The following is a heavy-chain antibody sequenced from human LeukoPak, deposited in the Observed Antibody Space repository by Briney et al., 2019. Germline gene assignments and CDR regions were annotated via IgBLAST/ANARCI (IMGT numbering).Heavy chain of an antibody. CDR1: GGSISSSSYH. CDR2: IYYSGST. D-gene: IGHD3-22*01. V-gene: IGHV4-39*01. J-gene: IGHJ1*01. CDR3: ARHVYYYDSSGYYYGLPVEYFQH. Sequence: SETLSLTCTASGGSISSSSYHWGWIRQPPGKGLEWIGSIYYSGSTYYNPSLKSRVTISVDTSKNQFSLKLSSVTAADTAVYYYARHVYYYDSSGYYYGLPVEYFQHWGQGTLVTVSS.